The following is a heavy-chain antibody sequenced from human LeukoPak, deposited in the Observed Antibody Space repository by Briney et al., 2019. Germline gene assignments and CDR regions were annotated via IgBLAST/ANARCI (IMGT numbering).Heavy chain of an antibody. Sequence: GGSLRLSCAASGVSFSSYAMSWVRQAPGKGLEWVSAISGSGGSTYYADSVKGRFTISRDNSKNTLYLQMNRLRAEHTAVYYCAKVPRRGYSYGYFDYWGQGTLVTVSS. D-gene: IGHD5-18*01. J-gene: IGHJ4*02. CDR2: ISGSGGST. CDR3: AKVPRRGYSYGYFDY. CDR1: GVSFSSYA. V-gene: IGHV3-23*01.